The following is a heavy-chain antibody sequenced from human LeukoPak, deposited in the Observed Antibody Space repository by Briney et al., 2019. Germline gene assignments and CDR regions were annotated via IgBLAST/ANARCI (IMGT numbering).Heavy chain of an antibody. Sequence: ASVKVSCKASGYTFTSYDINWVRQATGQGLEWMGWMNPNSGNTGYAQKFQGRVTITRNTSISTAYMELSSLRSEDTAVYYCARDLGYSYGTDHDYWGQGTLVTVSS. J-gene: IGHJ4*02. CDR2: MNPNSGNT. D-gene: IGHD5-18*01. CDR1: GYTFTSYD. V-gene: IGHV1-8*03. CDR3: ARDLGYSYGTDHDY.